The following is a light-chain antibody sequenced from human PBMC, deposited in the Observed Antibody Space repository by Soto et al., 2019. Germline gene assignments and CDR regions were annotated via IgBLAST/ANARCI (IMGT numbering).Light chain of an antibody. CDR1: QSVSSSY. CDR3: RQYGSSSQT. V-gene: IGKV3-20*01. CDR2: GAS. J-gene: IGKJ5*01. Sequence: EIVLTQSPGTLSLSPGERATLSCRASQSVSSSYLAWYQQKPGQAPRLVIYGASRRATGIADRFSGSGSGTDFTVTISRLVPEDFAVYYCRQYGSSSQTFGQGTRLEIK.